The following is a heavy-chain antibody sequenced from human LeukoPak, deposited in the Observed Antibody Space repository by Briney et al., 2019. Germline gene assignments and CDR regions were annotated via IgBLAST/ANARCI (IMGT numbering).Heavy chain of an antibody. V-gene: IGHV1-69*13. Sequence: ASVKVSCKASGGTFSSYAISWVRQAPGQGLEWMGGIIPIFGTANYAQKFQGRVTITADESTSTAYMELSSLRSEDTAVYYCARGNLWSGFQVRHYYYYGMDVWGQGTTVTVSS. CDR3: ARGNLWSGFQVRHYYYYGMDV. CDR1: GGTFSSYA. CDR2: IIPIFGTA. D-gene: IGHD3-3*01. J-gene: IGHJ6*02.